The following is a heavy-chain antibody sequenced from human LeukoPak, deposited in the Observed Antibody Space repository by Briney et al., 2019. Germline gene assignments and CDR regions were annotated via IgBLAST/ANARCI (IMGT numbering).Heavy chain of an antibody. CDR2: IKQVGSEK. CDR3: ARAQDSSSRDYYYGMDV. CDR1: GFTFSSYW. J-gene: IGHJ6*02. D-gene: IGHD6-13*01. Sequence: PGGSLRLSCAASGFTFSSYWMSWVRQAPGKGLEWVANIKQVGSEKYYVDSVKGRFTISRDNAKNSLYLQMNSLRAEDTAVYYCARAQDSSSRDYYYGMDVWGQGTTVTVSS. V-gene: IGHV3-7*01.